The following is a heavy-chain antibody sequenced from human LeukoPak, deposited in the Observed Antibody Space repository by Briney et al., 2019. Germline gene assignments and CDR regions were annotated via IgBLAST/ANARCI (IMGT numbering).Heavy chain of an antibody. CDR3: AKATNVLLRWLPRFSYFDY. J-gene: IGHJ4*02. D-gene: IGHD2/OR15-2a*01. V-gene: IGHV4-59*01. CDR1: GGSISSYY. CDR2: IYYSGST. Sequence: SETLSLTCTVSGGSISSYYWSWIRQPPGKGLEWIGYIYYSGSTNYNPSLKSRVTISVDTSKNQFSLKLSSVTAADTALYYCAKATNVLLRWLPRFSYFDYWGQGTLVTVSS.